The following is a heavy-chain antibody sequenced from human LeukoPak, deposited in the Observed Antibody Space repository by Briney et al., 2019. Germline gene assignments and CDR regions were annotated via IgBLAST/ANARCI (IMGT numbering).Heavy chain of an antibody. CDR3: ARQGSSSFDFDY. CDR1: GGSISSSSYY. CDR2: IYYSGST. J-gene: IGHJ4*02. V-gene: IGHV4-39*07. D-gene: IGHD6-6*01. Sequence: PSETLSLTCTVSGGSISSSSYYWGWIRQPPGKGLEWIGSIYYSGSTYYNPSLKSRVTISVDTSKNQFSLKLSSVTAADTAVYYCARQGSSSFDFDYWGQGTLVTVSS.